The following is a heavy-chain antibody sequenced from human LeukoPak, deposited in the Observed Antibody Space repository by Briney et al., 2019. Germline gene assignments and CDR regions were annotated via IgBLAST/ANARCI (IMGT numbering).Heavy chain of an antibody. CDR1: GFTFSSYG. J-gene: IGHJ6*02. V-gene: IGHV3-33*01. CDR2: IWYDGSNR. D-gene: IGHD3-22*01. Sequence: TGGPLRLSCAASGFTFSSYGMHWVRQAPGKGLEWVAVIWYDGSNRYYVDSVKGRFTISRDNSKNTLYLQMNSLRAEDTAVYYCARRSNYDSSNYYYGMDVWGQGTTVTVSS. CDR3: ARRSNYDSSNYYYGMDV.